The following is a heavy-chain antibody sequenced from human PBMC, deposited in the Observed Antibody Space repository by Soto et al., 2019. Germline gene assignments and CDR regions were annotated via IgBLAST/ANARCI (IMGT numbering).Heavy chain of an antibody. CDR1: GFTFTSYW. CDR3: ARGAFPTWGTYPLDY. V-gene: IGHV3-7*04. Sequence: EVQLVESGGGLVQPGGSLRLSCAASGFTFTSYWMTWVRQAPGKGLEWVANIKQDGGEKYYVGSVKGRFTISRDNAENSLYLQWDSLRAEYAAVYYCARGAFPTWGTYPLDYWGQGTLVTVSS. CDR2: IKQDGGEK. J-gene: IGHJ4*02. D-gene: IGHD3-16*02.